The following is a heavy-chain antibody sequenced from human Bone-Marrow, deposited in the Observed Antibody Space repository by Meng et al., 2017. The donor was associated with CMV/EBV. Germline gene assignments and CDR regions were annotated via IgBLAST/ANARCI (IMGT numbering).Heavy chain of an antibody. Sequence: SETLSLTCTVSGGSVSSGSYYWSWIRQPPRKGLEWIGYIYYSGSTNYNPSLKSRVTISVDTSKNQFSLKLSSVTAADTAVYYCARDVGAGYYTANGMDVWGQGTTVTVSS. CDR1: GGSVSSGSYY. CDR2: IYYSGST. V-gene: IGHV4-61*01. J-gene: IGHJ6*02. D-gene: IGHD3-22*01. CDR3: ARDVGAGYYTANGMDV.